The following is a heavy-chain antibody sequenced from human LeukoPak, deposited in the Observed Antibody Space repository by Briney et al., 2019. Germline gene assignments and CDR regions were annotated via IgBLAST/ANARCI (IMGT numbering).Heavy chain of an antibody. CDR1: GYTVTSYY. D-gene: IGHD3-10*01. CDR2: INPSGGST. CDR3: ARPFRVLDAFDI. Sequence: ASVKVSCKASGYTVTSYYMHWVRQAPGQGLEWMGIINPSGGSTSYAQKFQGRVTMTRDTSTSTVHMELSSLGSEDTAVYYCARPFRVLDAFDIWGQGTMVTVSS. J-gene: IGHJ3*02. V-gene: IGHV1-46*01.